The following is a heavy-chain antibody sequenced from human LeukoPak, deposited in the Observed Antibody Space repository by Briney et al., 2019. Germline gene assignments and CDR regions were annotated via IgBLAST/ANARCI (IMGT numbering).Heavy chain of an antibody. J-gene: IGHJ4*02. V-gene: IGHV3-23*01. CDR3: AKDDAWLQYGN. D-gene: IGHD5-24*01. CDR1: GFTFSSHG. Sequence: GGSLRLSCAASGFTFSSHGMSWVRQAPGKGLEWVSGISPNGVITYYADSVKGRFTISRDNSKGTVYLQMNSLRPEDTAVYYCAKDDAWLQYGNWGRGTLVTVSS. CDR2: ISPNGVIT.